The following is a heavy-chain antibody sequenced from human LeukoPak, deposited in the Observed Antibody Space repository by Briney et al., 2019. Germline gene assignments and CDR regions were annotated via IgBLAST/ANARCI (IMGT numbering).Heavy chain of an antibody. CDR1: GGSISSYY. D-gene: IGHD3-3*01. Sequence: SETLSLTCTVSGGSISSYYWSWIRQPPGKGLEWIGYIYYSGSTNYNPSLKSRVTMSVDTSKNQFSLKLSSVTAADTAVYYCARQLRFLEWLTPNNNWFDPWGQGTLVTVSS. J-gene: IGHJ5*02. V-gene: IGHV4-59*08. CDR3: ARQLRFLEWLTPNNNWFDP. CDR2: IYYSGST.